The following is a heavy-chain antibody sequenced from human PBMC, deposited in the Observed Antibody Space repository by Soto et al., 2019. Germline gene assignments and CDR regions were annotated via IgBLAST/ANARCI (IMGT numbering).Heavy chain of an antibody. CDR1: GYTFTSYA. V-gene: IGHV1-3*01. CDR2: INAGNGNT. CDR3: ARDLWFGESSLGY. D-gene: IGHD3-10*01. J-gene: IGHJ4*02. Sequence: QVQLVQFGAEVKKPGASVKVSCKASGYTFTSYAMHWVRQAPGQRLEWMGWINAGNGNTKYSQKFQGRVTITRDTSASTAYMELSSLRSEGTAVYYCARDLWFGESSLGYWGQGTLVTVSS.